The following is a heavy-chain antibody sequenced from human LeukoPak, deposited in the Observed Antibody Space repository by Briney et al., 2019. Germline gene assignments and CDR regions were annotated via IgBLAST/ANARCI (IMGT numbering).Heavy chain of an antibody. CDR1: GYTFTGYY. Sequence: ASVKVSCKASGYTFTGYYMHWVRQAPGQGLEWLGMINPSGSTTTCAQKFQGRVTMTRDTSTSTVYMELSSLRSEDTAVYYCARETSDSWGQGTLVTVSS. J-gene: IGHJ5*01. D-gene: IGHD1-1*01. CDR3: ARETSDS. CDR2: INPSGSTT. V-gene: IGHV1-46*01.